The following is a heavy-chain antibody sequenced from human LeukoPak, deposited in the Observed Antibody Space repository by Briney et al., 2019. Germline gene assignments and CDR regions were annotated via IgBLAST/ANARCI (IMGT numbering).Heavy chain of an antibody. D-gene: IGHD2-15*01. V-gene: IGHV1-69*01. CDR2: IIPIFGTA. Sequence: ASVKVSCKASGGTFSSYAISWVRQAPGQGLEWMGGIIPIFGTASYAQKFQGRVTITADESTSTAYMELSSLRSEDTAVYYCARGRPQTYCSGGSCYSDAFDIWGQGTMVTVSP. J-gene: IGHJ3*02. CDR1: GGTFSSYA. CDR3: ARGRPQTYCSGGSCYSDAFDI.